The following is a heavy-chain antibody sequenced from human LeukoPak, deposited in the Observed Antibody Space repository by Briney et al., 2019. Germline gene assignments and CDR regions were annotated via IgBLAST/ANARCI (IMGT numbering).Heavy chain of an antibody. Sequence: GGSLRLSCAASGFTFRSYDMHWVRQATGKGLEWVSGIGTAGEIYYPGSVKGRFTISRENAKNSLYLQMNSLRAGDTAVYYCARGAYSSTWYYRYFDLWGRGTLVTVSS. CDR2: IGTAGEI. CDR1: GFTFRSYD. D-gene: IGHD6-13*01. CDR3: ARGAYSSTWYYRYFDL. J-gene: IGHJ2*01. V-gene: IGHV3-13*01.